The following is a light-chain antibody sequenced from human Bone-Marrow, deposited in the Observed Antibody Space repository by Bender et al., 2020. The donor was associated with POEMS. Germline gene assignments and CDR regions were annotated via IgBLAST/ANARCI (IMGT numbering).Light chain of an antibody. Sequence: SYELSQPVSVSVALGQTASITCEGNKIGSRLVHWYQQKPGQAPLVVIYRDRTRPSGIPERFSGSNSGSTATLTISGTLPVDEADYYCQVWDRTSSVVFGGGTKLTV. CDR3: QVWDRTSSVV. V-gene: IGLV3-9*01. CDR2: RDR. J-gene: IGLJ2*01. CDR1: KIGSRL.